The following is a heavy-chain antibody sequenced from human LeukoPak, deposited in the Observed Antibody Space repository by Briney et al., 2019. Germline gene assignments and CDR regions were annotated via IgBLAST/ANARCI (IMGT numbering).Heavy chain of an antibody. J-gene: IGHJ4*02. D-gene: IGHD1-26*01. V-gene: IGHV4-59*11. CDR3: ARLFTGSLDY. Sequence: SETLSLTCTVSGGSISGHYWSWIRQPPGKGLEWIGYIYSSGDTNYNPSLKSRATISVDTSKDQFSLNLSSVTAADTAVYYCARLFTGSLDYWGQGTLFAVSS. CDR2: IYSSGDT. CDR1: GGSISGHY.